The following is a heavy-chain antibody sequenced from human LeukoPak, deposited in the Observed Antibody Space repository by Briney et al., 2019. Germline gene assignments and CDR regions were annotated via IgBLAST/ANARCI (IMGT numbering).Heavy chain of an antibody. CDR2: IYYSGST. V-gene: IGHV4-59*01. D-gene: IGHD3-9*01. J-gene: IGHJ4*02. CDR3: ARGTLTSEYFAF. Sequence: PSETLSLTCTVSGASISNYYWSWIRQSPGKGLEWIGHIYYSGSTNYNPSLKSRVTISVDTSKNQFSLKLTSVTAADTAVYYCARGTLTSEYFAFWGQGTLVTVSS. CDR1: GASISNYY.